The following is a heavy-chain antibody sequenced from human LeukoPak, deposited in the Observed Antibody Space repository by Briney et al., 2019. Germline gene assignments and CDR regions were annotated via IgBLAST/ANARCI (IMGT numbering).Heavy chain of an antibody. Sequence: SATRSLTCTVSGGSISSDGYYWSWIRQPPGKGLECIGYIYYSGSTNYNPSFKSRVTISLDMSTNQFSLKLTSVTAADTAVYYCARHSRTYYVFDDWCQGTLVTVSS. V-gene: IGHV4-61*08. CDR3: ARHSRTYYVFDD. CDR2: IYYSGST. D-gene: IGHD1-26*01. CDR1: GGSISSDGYY. J-gene: IGHJ4*02.